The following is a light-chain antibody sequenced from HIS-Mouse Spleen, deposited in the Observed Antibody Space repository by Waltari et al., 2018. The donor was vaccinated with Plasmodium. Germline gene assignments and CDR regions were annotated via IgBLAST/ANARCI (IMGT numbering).Light chain of an antibody. Sequence: EIVTTQSPATPSLSPGERATLTCRASQSVSSNLAWYQQKPGQAPRLLSYGASTSATGIPARFSGSGSGTEFTLTISSMQSEDFAVYYCQQYNNWPLTFGGGTKVEIK. CDR2: GAS. V-gene: IGKV3-15*01. J-gene: IGKJ4*01. CDR3: QQYNNWPLT. CDR1: QSVSSN.